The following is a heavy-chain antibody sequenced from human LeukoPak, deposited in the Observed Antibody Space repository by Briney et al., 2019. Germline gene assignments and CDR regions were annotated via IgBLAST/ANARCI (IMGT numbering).Heavy chain of an antibody. CDR2: IYHSGST. CDR3: ARGVYGSGSYSSPGFHAFDV. V-gene: IGHV4-4*01. CDR1: GGSISSNNS. J-gene: IGHJ3*01. D-gene: IGHD3-10*01. Sequence: SGTLSLTCAVSGGSISSNNSWSWVRQPPGKGLEWIGEIYHSGSTDYNPSLKSRVTISVDKSKNQHSLKLGSVTAADTAVYCCARGVYGSGSYSSPGFHAFDVWGQGTMVTVSS.